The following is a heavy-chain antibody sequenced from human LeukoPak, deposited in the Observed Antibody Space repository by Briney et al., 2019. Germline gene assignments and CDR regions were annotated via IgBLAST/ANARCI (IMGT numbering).Heavy chain of an antibody. CDR1: GFTFSSYW. Sequence: PGGSLRLSCAASGFTFSSYWMHWVRQAPGKGLMWVSRINSDGRSTTYADSVKGRFTISRDNAKNTLYLQMNSLRAEDTAVYYCAREYYYDNYFDYWGQGTLVTVSS. D-gene: IGHD3-22*01. CDR2: INSDGRST. CDR3: AREYYYDNYFDY. V-gene: IGHV3-74*01. J-gene: IGHJ4*02.